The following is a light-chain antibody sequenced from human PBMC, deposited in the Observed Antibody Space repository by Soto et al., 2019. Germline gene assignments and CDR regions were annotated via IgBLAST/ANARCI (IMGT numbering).Light chain of an antibody. Sequence: DIQMTASPSSRSSSVGHTSTITCRASQGISNYLAWYQQKPGKVPKLLIYAASTLQSGVPSRFSGSGSGTDFTLTISSLQPEDVATYYCQKYNSARWTFGQGTKVDIK. CDR2: AAS. J-gene: IGKJ1*01. V-gene: IGKV1-27*01. CDR3: QKYNSARWT. CDR1: QGISNY.